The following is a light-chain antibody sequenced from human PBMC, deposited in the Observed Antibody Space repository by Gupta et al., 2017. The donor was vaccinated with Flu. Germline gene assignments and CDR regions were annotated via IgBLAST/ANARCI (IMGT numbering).Light chain of an antibody. CDR2: RVS. Sequence: VVMPQSPLSLPVTLGQPASISCTSTQNLVYSAGNTYLHWFQQRPGQSPRLLIYRVSYRDSGVPDRFSGSGSGTDFTLTISRVEAEDVGIYFGMQGANGPWAFGQGTKVEIK. CDR3: MQGANGPWA. J-gene: IGKJ1*01. V-gene: IGKV2-30*01. CDR1: QNLVYSAGNTY.